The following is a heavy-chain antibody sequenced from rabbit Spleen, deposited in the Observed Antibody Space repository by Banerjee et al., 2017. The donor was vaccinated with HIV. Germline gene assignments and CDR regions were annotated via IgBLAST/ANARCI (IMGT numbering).Heavy chain of an antibody. D-gene: IGHD8-1*01. Sequence: QEQLVESGGGLVQPEGSLTLTCTASGFDFSNSYWICWVRQAPGKGLEWIGCIGTGSAITYYANWAKGRFTITKTSSTTVTLQMTSLTAADTATYFCARDSGSSFSSYGMDLWGPGTLVTVS. CDR2: IGTGSAIT. J-gene: IGHJ6*01. CDR3: ARDSGSSFSSYGMDL. V-gene: IGHV1S45*01. CDR1: GFDFSNSYW.